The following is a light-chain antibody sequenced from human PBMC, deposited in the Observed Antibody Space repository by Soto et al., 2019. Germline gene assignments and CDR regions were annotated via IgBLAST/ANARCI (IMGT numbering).Light chain of an antibody. CDR3: QQYNNWPLT. J-gene: IGKJ4*01. CDR2: GAS. V-gene: IGKV3-15*01. Sequence: EMVMTQSPATLSVSPGERATLSCRASQSITSNLAWYQQKPGQAPRLLIYGASTRATDIPARFSGSGSGTEFTLTISSLQSEDLAVYYCQQYNNWPLTFGGGTKVEIK. CDR1: QSITSN.